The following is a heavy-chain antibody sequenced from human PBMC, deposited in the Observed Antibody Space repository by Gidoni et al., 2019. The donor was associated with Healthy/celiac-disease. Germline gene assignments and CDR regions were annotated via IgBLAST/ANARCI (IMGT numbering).Heavy chain of an antibody. CDR2: IYYRGSP. CDR1: GGSISSGGYY. D-gene: IGHD2-21*02. CDR3: ARDFVGYCGGDCYSKGAGAFDI. Sequence: QVQLQESGPGLVKPSQTLSLTCTVSGGSISSGGYYWSWIRQHPGKGLEWIGYIYYRGSPYYKPSLKSRVTISVDTSKNQFSLKLSSVTAADTAVYYCARDFVGYCGGDCYSKGAGAFDIWGQGTMVTVSS. J-gene: IGHJ3*02. V-gene: IGHV4-31*03.